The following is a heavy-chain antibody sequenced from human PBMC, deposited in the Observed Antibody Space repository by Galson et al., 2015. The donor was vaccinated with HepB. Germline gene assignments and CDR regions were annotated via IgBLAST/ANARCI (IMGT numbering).Heavy chain of an antibody. CDR1: GYTFTSYY. CDR2: ISSSSSYI. J-gene: IGHJ4*02. D-gene: IGHD1-1*01. Sequence: SLRLSCKASGYTFTSYYMHRVRQAPGKGLEWVSSISSSSSYIYYADSVKGRFTISRDNAKNSLYLQMNSLRAEDTAVYYCAREEVVQNYFDYWGQGTLVTVSS. V-gene: IGHV3-21*01. CDR3: AREEVVQNYFDY.